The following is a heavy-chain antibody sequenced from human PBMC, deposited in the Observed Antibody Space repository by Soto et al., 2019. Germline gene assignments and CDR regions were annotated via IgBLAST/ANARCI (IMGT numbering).Heavy chain of an antibody. CDR1: GDSVSSNSAA. CDR2: TYYRSKWYN. J-gene: IGHJ6*02. Sequence: SQTLSLTCAISGDSVSSNSAAWNWIRRSPSRGLDWLGRTYYRSKWYNDYAVSVKSRITINPDTSKNQFSLQLNSVTPEDTAVYYCARDYLIGVAAGYYGMDVCGQGTTVTVSS. D-gene: IGHD6-13*01. CDR3: ARDYLIGVAAGYYGMDV. V-gene: IGHV6-1*01.